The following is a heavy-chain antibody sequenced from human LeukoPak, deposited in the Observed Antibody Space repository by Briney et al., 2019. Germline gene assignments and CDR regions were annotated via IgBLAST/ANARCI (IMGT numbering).Heavy chain of an antibody. J-gene: IGHJ4*02. Sequence: GGSLRLSCAASGFTFSTYGMNWVRQAPGKGLEWVSFISGSGDTTYYAVSVKGRFTISGDNSKNTVFLQMIGLRAEDTALYYCAKRVHSSSWYAAFDSWGQGNLVTVSS. V-gene: IGHV3-23*01. CDR1: GFTFSTYG. D-gene: IGHD6-13*01. CDR3: AKRVHSSSWYAAFDS. CDR2: ISGSGDTT.